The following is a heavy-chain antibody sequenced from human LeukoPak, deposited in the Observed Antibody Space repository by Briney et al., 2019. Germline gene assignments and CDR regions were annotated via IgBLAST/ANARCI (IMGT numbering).Heavy chain of an antibody. Sequence: KPSETLSLTCTVSGGSISSSSYYWGWIRQPPGKGLEWIGSIYYSGSTYYSPSLKSRVTISVDTSKNQFSLKLSSVTAADTAVYYCARNRGDSYGYARLDAFDIWGQGTMVTVSS. CDR1: GGSISSSSYY. V-gene: IGHV4-39*07. CDR3: ARNRGDSYGYARLDAFDI. CDR2: IYYSGST. D-gene: IGHD5-18*01. J-gene: IGHJ3*02.